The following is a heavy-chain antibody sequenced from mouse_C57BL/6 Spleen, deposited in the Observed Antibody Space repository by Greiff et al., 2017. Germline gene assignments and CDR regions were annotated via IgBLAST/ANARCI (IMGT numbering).Heavy chain of an antibody. V-gene: IGHV14-4*01. CDR2: IDPENGDT. J-gene: IGHJ4*01. D-gene: IGHD1-1*01. CDR3: ARSITTVVADYYAMDY. Sequence: VQLQQSGAELVRPGASVKLSCTASGFNIKDDYMHWVKQRPEQGLEWIGWIDPENGDTEYASKFQGKATITADTSSNTAYMQLSSLTSEDSAVYFCARSITTVVADYYAMDYWGQGTSVTVSS. CDR1: GFNIKDDY.